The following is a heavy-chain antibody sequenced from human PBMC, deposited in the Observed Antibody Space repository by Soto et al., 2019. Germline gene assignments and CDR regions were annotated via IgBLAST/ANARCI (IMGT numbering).Heavy chain of an antibody. J-gene: IGHJ6*02. Sequence: PSETLSLTCTVSGGYVSSGGFYWSWIRQPPGKGLEWIGCIYYSGSTNYNPSLKSRLTISVDTSKNQFSLMLSSVTGADTAVYYCARERRNYYDYYGMDVWGQGTTVTVSS. CDR3: ARERRNYYDYYGMDV. CDR1: GGYVSSGGFY. D-gene: IGHD1-1*01. CDR2: IYYSGST. V-gene: IGHV4-61*08.